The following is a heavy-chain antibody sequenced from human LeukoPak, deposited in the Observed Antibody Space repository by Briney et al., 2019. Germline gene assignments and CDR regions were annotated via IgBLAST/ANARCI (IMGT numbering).Heavy chain of an antibody. J-gene: IGHJ4*02. D-gene: IGHD6-13*01. CDR3: ASQRKYSTSWPFFDY. V-gene: IGHV4-4*07. CDR1: GGSINDYY. CDR2: IHTGGST. Sequence: SETLSLTCTVSGGSINDYYWTWIRQPSGQGLEWLGRIHTGGSTNYNPSLRRRLTMSVDTSKNQFCLKLSSVTAADTAVYYCASQRKYSTSWPFFDYWGQGTLVTVSS.